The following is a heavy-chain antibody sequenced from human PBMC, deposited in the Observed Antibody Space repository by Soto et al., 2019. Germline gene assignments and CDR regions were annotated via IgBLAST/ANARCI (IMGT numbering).Heavy chain of an antibody. D-gene: IGHD2-8*01. CDR1: GCSFSSYW. V-gene: IGHV3-7*01. CDR2: IKQDGSEK. J-gene: IGHJ2*01. CDR3: ARVSGVYWYFDI. Sequence: XGSLRLPCAASGCSFSSYWMSWVRQAPGKGLEWVANIKQDGSEKYYVDSVKGRFTISRDNAKNSLYLQMNSLRAEDTAVYYCARVSGVYWYFDIWGGGTGVTVS.